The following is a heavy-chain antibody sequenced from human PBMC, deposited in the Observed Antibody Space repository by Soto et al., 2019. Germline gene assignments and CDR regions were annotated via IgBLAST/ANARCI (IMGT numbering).Heavy chain of an antibody. V-gene: IGHV3-9*01. CDR3: AKDQNSGYPYYYYYMDV. CDR1: GFTFDDYA. CDR2: ISWNSDSI. D-gene: IGHD5-12*01. J-gene: IGHJ6*03. Sequence: EVQLVESGGGLVQPGRSLRLSCAASGFTFDDYAMHWVRQAPGKGLEWVSGISWNSDSIGYADSVKGRFTISRDNAKNSLYLQMNSLRAEDTALYYCAKDQNSGYPYYYYYMDVWGKGTTVTVSS.